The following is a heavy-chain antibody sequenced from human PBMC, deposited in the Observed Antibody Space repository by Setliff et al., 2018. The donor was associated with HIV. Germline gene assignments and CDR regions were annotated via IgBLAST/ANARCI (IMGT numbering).Heavy chain of an antibody. Sequence: GASVKVSCKAIGYMILGYKMNWVRQAPGQGLEWIGRISPNNGAAEYAPKFQGRVSMTLDTSISTAYLEIPRLTSDDAAVYFCARDFNYGSGRYYYYMDVWGKGTTVTVS. CDR1: GYMILGYK. V-gene: IGHV1-2*06. D-gene: IGHD3-10*01. CDR2: ISPNNGAA. J-gene: IGHJ6*03. CDR3: ARDFNYGSGRYYYYMDV.